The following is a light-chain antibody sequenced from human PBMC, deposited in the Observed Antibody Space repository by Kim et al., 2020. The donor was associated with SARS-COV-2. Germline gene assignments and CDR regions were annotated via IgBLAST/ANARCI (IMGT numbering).Light chain of an antibody. CDR3: QQRSNWLTWT. Sequence: PPGERATLSSRASQSVSSYLAWYQQKPGQAPRLLIYDASNRATGIPARFSGSGSGTDFTLTISSLEPEDFAVYYCQQRSNWLTWTFGQGTKVDIK. CDR1: QSVSSY. V-gene: IGKV3-11*01. J-gene: IGKJ1*01. CDR2: DAS.